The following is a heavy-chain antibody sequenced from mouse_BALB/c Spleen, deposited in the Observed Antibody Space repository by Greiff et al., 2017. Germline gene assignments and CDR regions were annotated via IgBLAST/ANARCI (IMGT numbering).Heavy chain of an antibody. CDR2: INPYNDGT. CDR1: GYTFTSYV. Sequence: VQLQQSGPELVKPGASVKMSCKASGYTFTSYVMHWVKQKPGQGLEWIGYINPYNDGTKYNEKFKGKATLTSDKSSSTAYMELSSLTSEDSAVYYCARAGSSYASYWYFDVWGAGTTVTVSS. CDR3: ARAGSSYASYWYFDV. J-gene: IGHJ1*01. V-gene: IGHV1-14*01. D-gene: IGHD1-1*01.